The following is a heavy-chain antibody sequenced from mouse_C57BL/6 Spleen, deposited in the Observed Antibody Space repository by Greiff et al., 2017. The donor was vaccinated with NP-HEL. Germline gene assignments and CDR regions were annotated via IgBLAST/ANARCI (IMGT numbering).Heavy chain of an antibody. CDR3: AREDYGRDWYFDV. J-gene: IGHJ1*03. CDR1: GYTFTSYW. CDR2: IDTNSGGN. Sequence: QVQLQQPGAELVKPGASVKLSCKASGYTFTSYWMHWVKQRPGRGLEWIGRIDTNSGGNKYNEKFKSKATLTVYKPSSTAYMQLSSLASEDAAVYYCAREDYGRDWYFDVWGTGTTVTVSS. D-gene: IGHD1-1*01. V-gene: IGHV1-72*01.